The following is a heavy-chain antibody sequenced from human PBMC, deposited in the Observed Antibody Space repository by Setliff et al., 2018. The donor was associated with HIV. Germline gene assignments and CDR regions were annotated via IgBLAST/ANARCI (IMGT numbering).Heavy chain of an antibody. J-gene: IGHJ4*02. CDR3: ATQTGFYNSHWYDY. CDR1: GLPFYNYW. D-gene: IGHD6-13*01. V-gene: IGHV3-7*01. Sequence: GESLKISCVASGLPFYNYWMTWLRRAPGRGLEWVANIKQDGSDMHYIESVKGRFTIFRDNAKNSVFLQMNSLRAEDTGVYYCATQTGFYNSHWYDYWGQGTMVTV. CDR2: IKQDGSDM.